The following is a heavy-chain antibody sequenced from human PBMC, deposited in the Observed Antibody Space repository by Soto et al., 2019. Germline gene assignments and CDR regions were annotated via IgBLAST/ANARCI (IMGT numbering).Heavy chain of an antibody. J-gene: IGHJ6*03. CDR3: TKEGLYDFWSGYYKVNYYYYMDV. CDR1: GFTFSSYG. CDR2: ISYDGSNK. V-gene: IGHV3-30*18. D-gene: IGHD3-3*01. Sequence: QVQLVESGGGVVQPGRSLRLSCAASGFTFSSYGMHWVRQAPGKGLEWVAVISYDGSNKYYADSVKGRLTISRDNSKYTLYLRPSSVPDRFTAAKSCTKEGLYDFWSGYYKVNYYYYMDVWGKGTTVTVSS.